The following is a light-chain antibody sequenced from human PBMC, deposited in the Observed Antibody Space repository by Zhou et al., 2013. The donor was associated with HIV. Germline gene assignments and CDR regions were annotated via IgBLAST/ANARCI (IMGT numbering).Light chain of an antibody. J-gene: IGKJ2*01. CDR3: QQANRFPQT. V-gene: IGKV1-12*01. CDR1: QGISKW. CDR2: GAS. Sequence: DIQVTQSPSSLSASVGDRITITCRASQGISKWLAWYQQKPGKAPKLLIYGASSLQSGVPSRFSGSGFGTDFTLTINRLHPEDFATYYCQQANRFPQTFGQGTKVEIK.